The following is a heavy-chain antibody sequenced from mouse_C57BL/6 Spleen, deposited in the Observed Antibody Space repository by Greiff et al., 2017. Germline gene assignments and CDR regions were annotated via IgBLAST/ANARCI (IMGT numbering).Heavy chain of an antibody. CDR2: IYPSGSET. J-gene: IGHJ3*01. CDR3: ASGDAGFGY. V-gene: IGHV1-61*01. Sequence: VQLQQPGAELVRPGSSVKLSCKASGYTFTSYWMDWVKQRPGQGLEWIGNIYPSGSETHYNHKFKDKATLTVDKSSSTAYMQLRSLTSEDSAVSDCASGDAGFGYWGQGTLVTVSA. D-gene: IGHD3-3*01. CDR1: GYTFTSYW.